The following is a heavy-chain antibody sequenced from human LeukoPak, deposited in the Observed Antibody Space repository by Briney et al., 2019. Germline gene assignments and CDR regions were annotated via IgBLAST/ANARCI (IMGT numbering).Heavy chain of an antibody. CDR1: GXSFTSYC. V-gene: IGHV5-51*01. J-gene: IGHJ4*02. D-gene: IGHD3-10*01. CDR3: ARRYYYGSGSYYPNPYYFDY. Sequence: PGESLKISCKGSGXSFTSYCIGWVRQMPGKGLEWMGIIYPGDSDTRYSPSFQGQVTISADKSISTAYLQWSSLKASDTAMYYCARRYYYGSGSYYPNPYYFDYWGQGTLVTVSS. CDR2: IYPGDSDT.